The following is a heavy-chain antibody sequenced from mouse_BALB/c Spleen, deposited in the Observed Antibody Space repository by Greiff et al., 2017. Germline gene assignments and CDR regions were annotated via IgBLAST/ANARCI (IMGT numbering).Heavy chain of an antibody. J-gene: IGHJ4*01. CDR3: ARDAAYYYAMDY. D-gene: IGHD2-10*01. CDR1: GFTFSSYG. Sequence: EVQGVESGGGLVQPGGSLKLSCAASGFTFSSYGMSWVRQTPDKRLELVATINSNGGSTYYPDSVKGRFTISRDNAKNTLYLQMSSLKSEDTAMYYCARDAAYYYAMDYWGQGTSVTVSS. V-gene: IGHV5-6-3*01. CDR2: INSNGGST.